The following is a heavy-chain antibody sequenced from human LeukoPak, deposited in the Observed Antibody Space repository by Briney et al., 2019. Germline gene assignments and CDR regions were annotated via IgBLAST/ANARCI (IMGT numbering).Heavy chain of an antibody. CDR1: GYTFTSYA. Sequence: GASVKVSCKASGYTFTSYAMNWVRQAPGQGLEWMGWVNPNSGGTNYAQKFQGRVTMTRDTSISTAYMELSRLRSDDTAVYYCGRRWGSCVDYWGQGTLVTVSS. V-gene: IGHV1-2*02. D-gene: IGHD6-13*01. CDR3: GRRWGSCVDY. J-gene: IGHJ4*02. CDR2: VNPNSGGT.